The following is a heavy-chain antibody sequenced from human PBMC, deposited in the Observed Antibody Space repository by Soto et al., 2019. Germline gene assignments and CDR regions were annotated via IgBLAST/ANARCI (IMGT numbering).Heavy chain of an antibody. CDR1: GYTFTSYG. CDR2: ISAYNGNT. V-gene: IGHV1-18*01. J-gene: IGHJ5*02. D-gene: IGHD6-6*01. Sequence: GASVKVSCKASGYTFTSYGISWVRQAPGQGLEWMGWISAYNGNTNYAQKLQGRVTMTTDTSTSTAYMELRSLRSDDTAVYYCARDPLRARPAVTYNWFDPWGQGTLVTVSS. CDR3: ARDPLRARPAVTYNWFDP.